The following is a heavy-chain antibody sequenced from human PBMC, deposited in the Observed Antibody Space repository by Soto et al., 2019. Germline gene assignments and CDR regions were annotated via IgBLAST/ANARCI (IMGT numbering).Heavy chain of an antibody. CDR2: ISDASRAI. D-gene: IGHD3-10*01. CDR3: AKDRWLGVGGTYYFDY. CDR1: GFTFRSYS. V-gene: IGHV3-48*01. Sequence: VGSLRLSFAASGFTFRSYSMNWVRQAPGKGLEWISYISDASRAIYYTDSVKGRFTISRDDSKNTLYLQMNSLRAEDTAVYYCAKDRWLGVGGTYYFDYWGQGTLVTVSS. J-gene: IGHJ4*02.